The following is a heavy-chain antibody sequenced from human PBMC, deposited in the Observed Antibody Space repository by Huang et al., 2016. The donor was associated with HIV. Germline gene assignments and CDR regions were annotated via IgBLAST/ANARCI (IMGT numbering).Heavy chain of an antibody. Sequence: QVQLVESGGGVVQPGRSLRLSCTASGFSVSSYGMHWVRQAPGKGLEWVAVVAFDGSTEYSADSVKGRFTISRDNSKNTLYLQMNSLTVEDTAVYYCAKDKYLMSTILAYYFDCWGQGTLVTVSS. CDR3: AKDKYLMSTILAYYFDC. V-gene: IGHV3-30*18. J-gene: IGHJ4*02. CDR1: GFSVSSYG. D-gene: IGHD3-3*01. CDR2: VAFDGSTE.